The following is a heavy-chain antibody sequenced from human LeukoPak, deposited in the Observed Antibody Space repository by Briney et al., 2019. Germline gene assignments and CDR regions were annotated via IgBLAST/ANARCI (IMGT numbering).Heavy chain of an antibody. J-gene: IGHJ4*02. Sequence: GGSLRLSCAASGFTFSSYAMHWVRQAPGKRLEWVAVISYDGSNKYYADSVKGRFTISRDNSKNTLYLQMNSLRAEDTAVYYCARDNAAYYDSSGLFDYWGQGTLVTVSS. CDR3: ARDNAAYYDSSGLFDY. V-gene: IGHV3-30-3*01. CDR1: GFTFSSYA. CDR2: ISYDGSNK. D-gene: IGHD3-22*01.